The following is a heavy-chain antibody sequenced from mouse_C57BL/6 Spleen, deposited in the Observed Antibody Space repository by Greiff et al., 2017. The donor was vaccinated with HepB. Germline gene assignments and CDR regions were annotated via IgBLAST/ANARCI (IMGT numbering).Heavy chain of an antibody. V-gene: IGHV1-52*01. D-gene: IGHD2-3*01. J-gene: IGHJ1*03. CDR2: IDPSDSET. CDR1: SYTFTSYW. Sequence: VQLQQPGAELVRPGSSVKLSCKASSYTFTSYWMHWVKQRPIQGLEWIGNIDPSDSETHYNQKFKDKATLTVDKSSSTAYMQLSSLTSEDSAVYYCARWLLRGWYFDVWGTGTTVTVSS. CDR3: ARWLLRGWYFDV.